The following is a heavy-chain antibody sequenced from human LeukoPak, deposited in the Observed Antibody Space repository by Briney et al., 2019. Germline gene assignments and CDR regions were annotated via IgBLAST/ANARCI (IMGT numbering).Heavy chain of an antibody. CDR2: LKQAGSEN. D-gene: IGHD6-6*01. Sequence: GGSLRLSCAASGFSISLYWMTWVRQAPGKRLDWVANLKQAGSENYYVDSVKVRFTISRDNAKNSLYLQMNSLRAEDTAVYYCARDPMYSSYWHDYWGQGTLVTVSS. CDR3: ARDPMYSSYWHDY. CDR1: GFSISLYW. J-gene: IGHJ4*02. V-gene: IGHV3-7*01.